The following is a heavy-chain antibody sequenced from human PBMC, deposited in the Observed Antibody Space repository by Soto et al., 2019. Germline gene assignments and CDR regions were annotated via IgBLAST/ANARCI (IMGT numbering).Heavy chain of an antibody. V-gene: IGHV1-69*06. CDR3: ARDRTVTTMVRGVITRGWFDP. CDR1: GGTFSSYA. D-gene: IGHD3-10*01. Sequence: SVKVSCKASGGTFSSYAISWVRQAPGQGLEWMGGIIPIFGTANYAQKFQGRVTITADKSTSTAYMELSSLRSEDTAVYYCARDRTVTTMVRGVITRGWFDPWGQGTQVTVSS. CDR2: IIPIFGTA. J-gene: IGHJ5*02.